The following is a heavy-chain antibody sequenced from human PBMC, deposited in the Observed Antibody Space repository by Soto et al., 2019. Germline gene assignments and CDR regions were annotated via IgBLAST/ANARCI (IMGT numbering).Heavy chain of an antibody. D-gene: IGHD6-19*01. CDR3: ARDHSSGWYPWFDP. V-gene: IGHV4-59*01. CDR2: IYYSGST. J-gene: IGHJ5*02. Sequence: SETLSLTCTVSGGSISSYYWSWIRQPPWKGLEWIGYIYYSGSTNYNPSLKSRVTISVDTSKNQFSLKLSSVTAADTAVYYCARDHSSGWYPWFDPWGQGTLVTVSS. CDR1: GGSISSYY.